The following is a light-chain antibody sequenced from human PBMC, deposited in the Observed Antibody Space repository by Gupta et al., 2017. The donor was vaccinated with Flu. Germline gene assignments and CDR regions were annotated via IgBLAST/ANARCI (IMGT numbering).Light chain of an antibody. CDR2: DAS. V-gene: IGKV3-11*01. CDR3: QQRSNWPGT. CDR1: QSVSSY. Sequence: PATLSLSPGERATLSCRASQSVSSYLAWYQQKPGQAPRLLIYDASNRANGIPARFSGSGSGTDFTLTISSREPEDVAVYYCQQRSNWPGTFGQGTKVEIK. J-gene: IGKJ1*01.